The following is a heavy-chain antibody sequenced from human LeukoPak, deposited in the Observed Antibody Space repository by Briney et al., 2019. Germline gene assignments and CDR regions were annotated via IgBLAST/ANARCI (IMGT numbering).Heavy chain of an antibody. CDR2: IRGSGGST. V-gene: IGHV3-23*01. CDR3: AGEEGYCSSTSCYPFDY. CDR1: GFTFSSYA. Sequence: PGGSLRLSCAASGFTFSSYAMSWVRQAPGKGLEWVSAIRGSGGSTYYADSVKGRFTISRDNSKNTLYLQMNSLRAEDTAVYYCAGEEGYCSSTSCYPFDYWGQGTLVTVSS. D-gene: IGHD2-2*01. J-gene: IGHJ4*02.